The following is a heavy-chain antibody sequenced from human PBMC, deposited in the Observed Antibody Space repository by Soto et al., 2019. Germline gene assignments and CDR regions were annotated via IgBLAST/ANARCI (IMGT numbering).Heavy chain of an antibody. CDR2: ISSSSSTI. D-gene: IGHD1-26*01. V-gene: IGHV3-48*02. CDR3: ARDGMGLYWYFDL. CDR1: GFTFSSYS. J-gene: IGHJ2*01. Sequence: GESLKISCAASGFTFSSYSMNWVRQAPGKGLEWVSYISSSSSTIYYADSVKGRFTISRDNAKNSLYLQMNSLRDEDTAVYYCARDGMGLYWYFDLWGRGTLVTVSS.